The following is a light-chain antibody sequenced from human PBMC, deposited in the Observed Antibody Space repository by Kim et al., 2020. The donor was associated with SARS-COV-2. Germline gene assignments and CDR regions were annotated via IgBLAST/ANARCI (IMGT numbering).Light chain of an antibody. CDR2: DDS. V-gene: IGLV3-21*03. CDR3: LVWDSSGAHRV. J-gene: IGLJ3*02. Sequence: GKAGRITCGGNNIRSKSVRCYQQKPGQAPVLVIYDDSGRPAGIPGRFCCSNSGKAATLTIRREEAGDEADYYCLVWDSSGAHRVFGGGTQVTVL. CDR1: NIRSKS.